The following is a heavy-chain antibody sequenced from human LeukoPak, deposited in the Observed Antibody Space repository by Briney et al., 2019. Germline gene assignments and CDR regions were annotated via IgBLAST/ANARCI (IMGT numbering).Heavy chain of an antibody. CDR1: GASISRNNNY. CDR3: ARHEGSVVRGLRYNYYGMDV. Sequence: SETLSLTCSVSGASISRNNNYWGWIRQSPGKGLEWLGSMFCSGSTYYNPSLKSRVTISLDTSKNQFSLTVSSVTAADTAVYYCARHEGSVVRGLRYNYYGMDVWGPGTTVTVSS. CDR2: MFCSGST. V-gene: IGHV4-39*01. D-gene: IGHD3-10*01. J-gene: IGHJ6*02.